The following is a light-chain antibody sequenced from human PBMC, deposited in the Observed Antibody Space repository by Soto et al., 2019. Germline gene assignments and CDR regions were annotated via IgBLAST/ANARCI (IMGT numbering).Light chain of an antibody. V-gene: IGKV1-12*01. J-gene: IGKJ5*01. Sequence: DIQMTLSPSSVSASVGDTVTITCRASHYIDSWLAWYQQKPGKAPKLLIYDASRLRSGVPSTFSGSRSGTDFTLTMTDLQPEDFATYCCQQAYSSPITCGQGTRLEIK. CDR2: DAS. CDR1: HYIDSW. CDR3: QQAYSSPIT.